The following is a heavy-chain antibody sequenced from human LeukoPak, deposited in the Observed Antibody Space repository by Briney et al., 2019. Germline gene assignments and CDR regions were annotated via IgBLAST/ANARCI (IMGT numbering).Heavy chain of an antibody. D-gene: IGHD3-22*01. Sequence: PGRSLRLSCAASGFTFDDYGMHWVRQAPGKGLEWVSGIAWNSGNIGYAASVKGRFTISRDNAKNTLYLQMNNLRVEDTAVYFCARCWGTYYYDSGGAYNWLDPWGQGTLVTVSS. CDR2: IAWNSGNI. CDR1: GFTFDDYG. V-gene: IGHV3-9*01. J-gene: IGHJ5*02. CDR3: ARCWGTYYYDSGGAYNWLDP.